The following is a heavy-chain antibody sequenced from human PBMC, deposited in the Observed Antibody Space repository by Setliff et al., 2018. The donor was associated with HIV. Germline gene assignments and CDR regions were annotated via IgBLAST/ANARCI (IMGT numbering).Heavy chain of an antibody. Sequence: SETLSLTCAVYGGSFSGYYWSWIRQPPGKGMEWIGEINHSGSTNYNPSLKSRVTIPVDTSMDQFSLKLNSVTAADTAVYYCAAASSWDPLLDYWGQGTLVTVSS. D-gene: IGHD6-13*01. V-gene: IGHV4-34*01. CDR2: INHSGST. CDR1: GGSFSGYY. J-gene: IGHJ4*02. CDR3: AAASSWDPLLDY.